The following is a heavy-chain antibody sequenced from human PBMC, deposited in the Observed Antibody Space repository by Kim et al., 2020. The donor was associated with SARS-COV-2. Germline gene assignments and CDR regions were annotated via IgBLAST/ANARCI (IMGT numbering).Heavy chain of an antibody. J-gene: IGHJ4*02. Sequence: GGSLRLSCAASGFTFNTSNLNWVRQTPGKRLEWVAYISSTGNTLYYAGSVKGRFTISRDNVKNSLFLQMSGLRDEDTGLYFCSIGGPLLDFWGQGALVTVST. D-gene: IGHD2-15*01. V-gene: IGHV3-48*02. CDR2: ISSTGNTL. CDR1: GFTFNTSN. CDR3: SIGGPLLDF.